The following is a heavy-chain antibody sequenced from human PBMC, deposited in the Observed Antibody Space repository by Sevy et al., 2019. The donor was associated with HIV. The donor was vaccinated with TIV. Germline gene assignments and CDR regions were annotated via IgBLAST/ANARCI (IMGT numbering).Heavy chain of an antibody. CDR1: GFTFSSYG. CDR2: IRYDGSNK. V-gene: IGHV3-30*02. D-gene: IGHD3-22*01. CDR3: AKELYYYDSSGLY. Sequence: GGSLRLSCAASGFTFSSYGMHWVRQAPGKGLEWVAFIRYDGSNKYYADSMKGRFTISRDNSKNTLYLQMNSLRAEDTAVYYCAKELYYYDSSGLYWGQGTLVTVSS. J-gene: IGHJ4*02.